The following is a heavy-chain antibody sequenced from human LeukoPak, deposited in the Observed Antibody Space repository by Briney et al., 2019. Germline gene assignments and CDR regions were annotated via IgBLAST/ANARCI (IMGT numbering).Heavy chain of an antibody. CDR1: GFTFGSYA. V-gene: IGHV3-23*01. CDR3: AKYIGSGWWLVGYFDY. Sequence: GGSLRLSCAASGFTFGSYAMSWVRQAPGKGLEWVSAISGSGGSTYYADSVKGRFTISRDNSKNTLYLQMNSLSAEDAAVYYCAKYIGSGWWLVGYFDYWGQGTLVTVSS. CDR2: ISGSGGST. D-gene: IGHD6-19*01. J-gene: IGHJ4*02.